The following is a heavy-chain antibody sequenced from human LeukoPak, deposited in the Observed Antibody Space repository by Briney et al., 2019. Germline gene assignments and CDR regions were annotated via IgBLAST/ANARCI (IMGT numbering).Heavy chain of an antibody. CDR2: ICDHDNRT. Sequence: GGSLRLSCAASGFTFRNYAMNWVRQAPGQGLEWVSTICDHDNRTYSAASVRGRFTISRDNSKNTLYLHLNSLRAEDTAVYYCAKGRRDSCYSDVDSWGRGILVIVSS. J-gene: IGHJ4*02. CDR3: AKGRRDSCYSDVDS. CDR1: GFTFRNYA. D-gene: IGHD2-15*01. V-gene: IGHV3-23*01.